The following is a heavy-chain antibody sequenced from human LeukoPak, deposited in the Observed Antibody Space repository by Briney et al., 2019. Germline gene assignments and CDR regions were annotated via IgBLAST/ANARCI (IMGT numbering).Heavy chain of an antibody. CDR3: ARERQDSSSSVDY. D-gene: IGHD6-6*01. V-gene: IGHV1-2*06. Sequence: ASVKVSCKASGYTFTGYYMHWVRQAPGQGLEWMGRINPNSGGTNYAQKFQGRVTMTRDTSISTAYMELSRLRCDDTAVYYCARERQDSSSSVDYWGQGTLVTVSS. CDR2: INPNSGGT. CDR1: GYTFTGYY. J-gene: IGHJ4*02.